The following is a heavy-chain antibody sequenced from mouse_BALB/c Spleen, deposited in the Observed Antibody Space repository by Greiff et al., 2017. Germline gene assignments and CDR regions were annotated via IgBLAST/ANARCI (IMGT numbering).Heavy chain of an antibody. CDR2: ISYDGSN. V-gene: IGHV3-6*02. J-gene: IGHJ1*01. Sequence: DVQLQESGPGLVKPSQSLSLTCSVTGYSITSGYYWNWIRQFPGNKLEWMGYISYDGSNNYNPSLKNRISITRDTSKNQFFLKLNSVTTEDTATYYCAREDYPHWYFDVWGAGTTVTVSS. CDR1: GYSITSGYY. D-gene: IGHD2-4*01. CDR3: AREDYPHWYFDV.